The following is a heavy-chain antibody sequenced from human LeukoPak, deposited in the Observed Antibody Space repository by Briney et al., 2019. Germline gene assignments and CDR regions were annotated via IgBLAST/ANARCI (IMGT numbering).Heavy chain of an antibody. Sequence: GGSLRLSCAASGFTFSSYSMNWVRQAPGKGLEWVSSISSSSSYIYYADSVKGRFTISRDNAKNSLYLQMNSLRAEDTAVYYCARSNTAIPGMVEGGQGTLVTVSS. V-gene: IGHV3-21*01. D-gene: IGHD5-18*01. J-gene: IGHJ4*02. CDR2: ISSSSSYI. CDR3: ARSNTAIPGMVE. CDR1: GFTFSSYS.